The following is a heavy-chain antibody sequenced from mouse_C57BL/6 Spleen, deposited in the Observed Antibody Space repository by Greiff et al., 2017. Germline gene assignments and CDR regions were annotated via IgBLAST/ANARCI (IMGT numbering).Heavy chain of an antibody. D-gene: IGHD3-2*02. Sequence: EVKVEESGGGLVKPGGSLKLSCAASGFTFSSYAMSWVRQTPEKRLEWVATISDGGSYTYYPDNVKGRFTISRDNAKNNLYLQMSHLKSEDTAMDYCARVQGRGYAMDYWGQGTSVTVSS. V-gene: IGHV5-4*03. J-gene: IGHJ4*01. CDR3: ARVQGRGYAMDY. CDR1: GFTFSSYA. CDR2: ISDGGSYT.